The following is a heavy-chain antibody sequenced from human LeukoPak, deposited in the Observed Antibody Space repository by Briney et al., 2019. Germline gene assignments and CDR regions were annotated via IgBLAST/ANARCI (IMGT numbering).Heavy chain of an antibody. V-gene: IGHV4-39*01. CDR3: AREGDVVAARRDWFDP. D-gene: IGHD2-15*01. CDR1: GGSISSSSYY. Sequence: SETLSLTCTVSGGSISSSSYYWGWIRQPPGKGLEWVGSIYYSGRTYYNPALKSRVTISVDTSKNQFSLKLSSVTAADTAVYYCAREGDVVAARRDWFDPWGQGTLVTVSS. J-gene: IGHJ5*02. CDR2: IYYSGRT.